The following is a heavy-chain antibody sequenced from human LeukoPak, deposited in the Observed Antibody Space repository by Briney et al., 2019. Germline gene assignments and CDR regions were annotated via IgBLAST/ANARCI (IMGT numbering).Heavy chain of an antibody. Sequence: GGSLRLSCAASGFTFSSYGMSWVRQAPGKGLEWVSAISGSGGSTYYADSVKGRFTISRDNSKNTLYLQMNSLRAEDTAVYYCARFEWVRLPHLIAARRRGYFDYWGQGTLVTVSS. CDR1: GFTFSSYG. V-gene: IGHV3-23*01. CDR3: ARFEWVRLPHLIAARRRGYFDY. D-gene: IGHD6-6*01. CDR2: ISGSGGST. J-gene: IGHJ4*02.